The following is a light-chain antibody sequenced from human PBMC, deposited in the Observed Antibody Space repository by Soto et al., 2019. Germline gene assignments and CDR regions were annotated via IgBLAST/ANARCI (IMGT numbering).Light chain of an antibody. CDR2: DAS. CDR1: QSVSRY. J-gene: IGKJ1*01. Sequence: EIVLTQSPATLSLSPGEGATLSCRASQSVSRYLAWYQQKPGQAPRLLIYDASNRATGIPARFSGSGSGTDFTLTISSLEPEDFAFYYCQHRSSWPRTFGQGPRVDIK. CDR3: QHRSSWPRT. V-gene: IGKV3-11*01.